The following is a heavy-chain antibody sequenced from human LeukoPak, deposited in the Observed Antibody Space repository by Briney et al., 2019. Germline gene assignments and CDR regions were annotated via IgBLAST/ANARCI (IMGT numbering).Heavy chain of an antibody. CDR2: IYSSATT. V-gene: IGHV3-53*01. CDR3: ARHYYDSGVYHYIFDS. Sequence: GGSLRLSCAASGFTVSSNFMSWVRQAPGKGLEWVSVIYSSATTNYADFVKGRFTISRDTSKNTLYLQMNSLRAEDTAVYYCARHYYDSGVYHYIFDSWGQGTLVTVSS. J-gene: IGHJ4*02. D-gene: IGHD3-22*01. CDR1: GFTVSSNF.